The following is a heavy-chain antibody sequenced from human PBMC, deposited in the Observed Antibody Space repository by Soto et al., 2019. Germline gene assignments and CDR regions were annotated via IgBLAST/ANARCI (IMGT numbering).Heavy chain of an antibody. Sequence: GASVKVSCKASGGTFSSYTISWVRQAPGQRLEWMGRIIPIHGIANYAQKFQGRVTITTDKSASTAHMELTSLTSEDTAVYYCAREGGDWSTNDYWGQGTLVTVSS. V-gene: IGHV1-69*04. CDR1: GGTFSSYT. CDR2: IIPIHGIA. J-gene: IGHJ4*02. CDR3: AREGGDWSTNDY. D-gene: IGHD2-21*02.